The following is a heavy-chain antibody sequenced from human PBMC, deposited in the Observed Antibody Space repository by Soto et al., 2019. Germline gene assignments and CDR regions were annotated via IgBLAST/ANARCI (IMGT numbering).Heavy chain of an antibody. CDR1: GGSINSGGYC. D-gene: IGHD5-18*01. CDR2: ISYGGST. Sequence: QVQLQESGPGLVKPSQTLSLTCTVSGGSINSGGYCWSWIRQHPGKGLDWIGCISYGGSTSYNPSLKSRVTTAVDTSKNQFSLTLTSVTAADTAVYYCSRGILVWGQGALITVSS. CDR3: SRGILV. J-gene: IGHJ4*02. V-gene: IGHV4-31*03.